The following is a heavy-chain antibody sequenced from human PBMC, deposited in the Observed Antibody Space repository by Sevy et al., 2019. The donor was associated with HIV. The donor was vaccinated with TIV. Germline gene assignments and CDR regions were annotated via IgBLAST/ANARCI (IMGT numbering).Heavy chain of an antibody. D-gene: IGHD2-15*01. V-gene: IGHV3-21*01. J-gene: IGHJ6*02. CDR1: GFTIRTYN. Sequence: GGLRLSCAASGFTIRTYNMNWVRQAPGKGLEWVSSISSSSTYIYYADSVKGRFTISRDNAKNSLYLQMSSLRAEDTAVYYCARDLVIPATTDYFYYGMDVWGQGTTVTVSS. CDR3: ARDLVIPATTDYFYYGMDV. CDR2: ISSSSTYI.